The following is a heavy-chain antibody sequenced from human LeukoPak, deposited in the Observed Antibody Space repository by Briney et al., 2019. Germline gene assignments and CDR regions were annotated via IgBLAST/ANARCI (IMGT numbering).Heavy chain of an antibody. D-gene: IGHD3-10*01. J-gene: IGHJ4*02. CDR3: AKSPWFGELAVDY. V-gene: IGHV3-30*04. Sequence: PGGSLRLSCAASGLTFSNYAIHWVRQAPGKGLEWVAVISYDGSNKYYADSVKGRFTISRDNSKNTLYLQMNSLRAEDTAVYYCAKSPWFGELAVDYWGQGTLVTVSS. CDR1: GLTFSNYA. CDR2: ISYDGSNK.